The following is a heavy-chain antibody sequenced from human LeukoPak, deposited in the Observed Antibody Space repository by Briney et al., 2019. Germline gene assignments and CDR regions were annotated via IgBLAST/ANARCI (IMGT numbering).Heavy chain of an antibody. Sequence: GGSLRLSCAASGFTFSSYGMHWVRQAPGKGLEWVAFIRYDGSNKYYADSVKSRFTISRDNSKNTLYLQMNSLRAEDTAVYYCAKDSRVDGYDFWSGYPPRYYFDYWGQGTLVTVSS. CDR3: AKDSRVDGYDFWSGYPPRYYFDY. CDR2: IRYDGSNK. CDR1: GFTFSSYG. D-gene: IGHD3-3*01. J-gene: IGHJ4*02. V-gene: IGHV3-30*02.